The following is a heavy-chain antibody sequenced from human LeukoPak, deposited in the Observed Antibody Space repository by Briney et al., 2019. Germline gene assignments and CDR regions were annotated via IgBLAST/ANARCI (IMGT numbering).Heavy chain of an antibody. CDR1: GGSISSSSYY. CDR3: AREGVGRRAFDI. Sequence: PSETLSLTCTVSGGSISSSSYYWGWIRQPPGKGLEWIGSFYYSGSTYYNPSLKSRVTISVDTSKNQFSLKLSSVTAADTAVYYCAREGVGRRAFDIWGQGTMVTVSS. CDR2: FYYSGST. D-gene: IGHD2-15*01. J-gene: IGHJ3*02. V-gene: IGHV4-39*07.